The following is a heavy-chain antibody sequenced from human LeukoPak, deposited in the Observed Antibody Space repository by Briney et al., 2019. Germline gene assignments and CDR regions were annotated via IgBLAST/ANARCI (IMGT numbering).Heavy chain of an antibody. V-gene: IGHV4-59*01. CDR1: GGSFSGYY. CDR3: ARGGYYGSGNDFRFDP. J-gene: IGHJ5*02. D-gene: IGHD3-10*01. Sequence: PSETLSLTCAVYGGSFSGYYWSWIRQPPGKGLEWIGYIYYSGSTNYKPSLKSRVTISVDTSKNQFSLKLSSVTAADTAVYYCARGGYYGSGNDFRFDPWGQGTLVTVSS. CDR2: IYYSGST.